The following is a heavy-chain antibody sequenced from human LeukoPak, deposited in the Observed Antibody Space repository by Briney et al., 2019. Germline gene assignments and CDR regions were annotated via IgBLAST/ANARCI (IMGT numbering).Heavy chain of an antibody. CDR2: IYYSGST. CDR1: GGSISSHY. Sequence: SETLSLTCTVSGGSISSHYWSWIRRPPGKGLEWIGYIYYSGSTNYNPSLKSRVTISVDTSKNQFSLKLSSVTAADTAVYYCARSLTTVTTDWFDPWGQGTLVTVSS. CDR3: ARSLTTVTTDWFDP. J-gene: IGHJ5*02. D-gene: IGHD4-11*01. V-gene: IGHV4-59*11.